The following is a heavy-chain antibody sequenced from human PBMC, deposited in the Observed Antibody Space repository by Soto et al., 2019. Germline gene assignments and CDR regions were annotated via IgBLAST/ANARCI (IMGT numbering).Heavy chain of an antibody. Sequence: GGSLRLSCAATGFTFISAWMSWVRQAPGKGLEWVGRIQSKTDGGTTEYAAPVKGRFSISRDDSKNTLYLQMNSLKTEDTAVYYCTTYRVDFGVAGTTWYDPWGQGSLVTV. CDR3: TTYRVDFGVAGTTWYDP. CDR1: GFTFISAW. J-gene: IGHJ5*02. CDR2: IQSKTDGGTT. V-gene: IGHV3-15*01. D-gene: IGHD6-13*01.